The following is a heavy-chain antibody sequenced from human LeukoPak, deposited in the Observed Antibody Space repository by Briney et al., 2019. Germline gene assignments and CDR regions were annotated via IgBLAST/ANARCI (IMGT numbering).Heavy chain of an antibody. D-gene: IGHD5-12*01. Sequence: GGSLRLSCAASGFTFSSYGMHWVRQAPGKGLEWVAVISYDGSNKYYADSVKGRFTISRDNSKNTLYLQMNSLRAEDTAVYYCARGVYSGYDFYYFDYWGQGTLVTVSS. CDR3: ARGVYSGYDFYYFDY. CDR2: ISYDGSNK. CDR1: GFTFSSYG. V-gene: IGHV3-30*03. J-gene: IGHJ4*02.